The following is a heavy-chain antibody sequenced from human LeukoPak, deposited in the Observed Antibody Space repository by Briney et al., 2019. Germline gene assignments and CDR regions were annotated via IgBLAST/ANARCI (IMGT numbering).Heavy chain of an antibody. CDR2: IKQDGSKK. Sequence: GGSLRLSCVGSGFTFSSTYWMTWARQAPGKGLEWVANIKQDGSKKYYVDSVKGRFTISRDNAKNSLYLQMNGMRVEDTAVYYCATDPPRESDAFDIWGQGTMVTVSS. CDR3: ATDPPRESDAFDI. CDR1: GFTFSSTYW. V-gene: IGHV3-7*01. J-gene: IGHJ3*02.